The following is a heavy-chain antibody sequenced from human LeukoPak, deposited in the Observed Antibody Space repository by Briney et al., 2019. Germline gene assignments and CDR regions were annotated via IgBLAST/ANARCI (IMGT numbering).Heavy chain of an antibody. Sequence: GGSLGLSCAAPGFTFSSYGMHWVRQAPGKGLEWVAFIRYDGSNKYYADSVKGRFTISRDNSKNTLYLQMNSLRAEDTAVYYCAKDLVSRTVRYNWNDPGDWGQGTLVTVSS. CDR1: GFTFSSYG. CDR3: AKDLVSRTVRYNWNDPGD. V-gene: IGHV3-30*02. D-gene: IGHD1-1*01. J-gene: IGHJ4*02. CDR2: IRYDGSNK.